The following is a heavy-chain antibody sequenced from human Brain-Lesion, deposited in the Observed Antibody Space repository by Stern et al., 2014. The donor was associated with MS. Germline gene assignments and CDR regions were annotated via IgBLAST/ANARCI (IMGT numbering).Heavy chain of an antibody. Sequence: VQLVGSGAEVKKLGASVKVSCKTSGYIFTGYYIHWVRQAPGQGLEWMAWINPNTGGTKYAQKFQGRVTMSRDTSISTAYVELSSLTSDDTAVYYCARDQRGITIFGVVTDYYYLGMDVWGQGTTVTVSS. V-gene: IGHV1-2*02. CDR3: ARDQRGITIFGVVTDYYYLGMDV. J-gene: IGHJ6*02. CDR2: INPNTGGT. CDR1: GYIFTGYY. D-gene: IGHD3-3*01.